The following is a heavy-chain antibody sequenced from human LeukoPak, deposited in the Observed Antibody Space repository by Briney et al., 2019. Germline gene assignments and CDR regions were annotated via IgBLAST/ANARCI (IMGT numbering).Heavy chain of an antibody. Sequence: SETLSLTCTVSGGSISSDDYYWGWIRQPPGKGLEWIGTIFYDGDTYYSPSLKSRVTVSVDTSKNQFSLKLSSVTAADTAVYYCAREQAATAIVSRANDYWGQGTLVTVSS. CDR1: GGSISSDDYY. V-gene: IGHV4-39*02. CDR3: AREQAATAIVSRANDY. D-gene: IGHD2-2*02. J-gene: IGHJ4*02. CDR2: IFYDGDT.